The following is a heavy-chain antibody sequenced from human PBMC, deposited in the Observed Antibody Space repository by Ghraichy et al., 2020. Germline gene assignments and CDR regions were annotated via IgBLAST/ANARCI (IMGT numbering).Heavy chain of an antibody. CDR3: AGKKTGVAIPFDP. D-gene: IGHD2-8*01. J-gene: IGHJ5*02. CDR1: GGSISSYY. V-gene: IGHV4-4*07. CDR2: ISASGST. Sequence: SETLSLTCIVSGGSISSYYWSWIRQPAGKGLEWIGRISASGSTNYNPSLQSRLIMSIDTSQNRFSLKLSSVTAADTAMYYCAGKKTGVAIPFDPWGQGTLVTVSS.